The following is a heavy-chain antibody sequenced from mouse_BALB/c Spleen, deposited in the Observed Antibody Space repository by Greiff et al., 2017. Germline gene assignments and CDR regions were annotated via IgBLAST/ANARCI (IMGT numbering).Heavy chain of an antibody. J-gene: IGHJ4*01. V-gene: IGHV7-1*02. CDR3: ARDDDYYAMDD. CDR2: SSNKANDYTT. Sequence: EVKLMESGGGLVQPGGSLRLSCATSGFTFSDFYMEWVRQPPGKRLEWIAASSNKANDYTTEYSASVKGRFIVSRDTSQSILYLQMNALRAEDTSICYSARDDDYYAMDDWGEGTSVTVSS. CDR1: GFTFSDFY.